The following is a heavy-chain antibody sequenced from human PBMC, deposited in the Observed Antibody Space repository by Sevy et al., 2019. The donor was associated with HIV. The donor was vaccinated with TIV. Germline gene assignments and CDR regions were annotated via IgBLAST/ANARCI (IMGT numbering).Heavy chain of an antibody. J-gene: IGHJ6*02. D-gene: IGHD2-2*02. V-gene: IGHV3-73*01. CDR1: GFTFSGSA. Sequence: GGSLRLSCAASGFTFSGSAMHWVRQASGKGLEWVGRIRSKANSYATAYAASGKGRFTISRDDSKNTAYLQMNSLKTQETAVYYWTRPGEGYCSSTSCYTDNYYYYYGMDVWGQGTTVTVSS. CDR2: IRSKANSYAT. CDR3: TRPGEGYCSSTSCYTDNYYYYYGMDV.